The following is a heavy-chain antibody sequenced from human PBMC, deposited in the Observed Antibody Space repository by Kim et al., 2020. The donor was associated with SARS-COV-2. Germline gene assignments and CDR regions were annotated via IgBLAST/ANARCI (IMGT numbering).Heavy chain of an antibody. Sequence: GGSLRLSCAASGFTFSSYSMNWVRQAPGKGLEWVSSISSSSSYIYYADSVKGRFTISRDNAKNSLYLQMNSLRAEDTAVYYCARGPSVKLRFLEWLPLDYWGQGTLVTVSS. CDR2: ISSSSSYI. J-gene: IGHJ4*02. CDR3: ARGPSVKLRFLEWLPLDY. CDR1: GFTFSSYS. D-gene: IGHD3-3*01. V-gene: IGHV3-21*01.